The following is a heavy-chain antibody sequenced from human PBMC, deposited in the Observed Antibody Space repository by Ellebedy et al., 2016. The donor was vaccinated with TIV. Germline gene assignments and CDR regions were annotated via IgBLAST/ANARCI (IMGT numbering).Heavy chain of an antibody. V-gene: IGHV4-34*01. Sequence: MPSETLSLTCAVYGGSFSGYYCSWIRQPPGKGLEWIGEINPSGSTNYNPSLKSRVTIAGATSKNQFSLKMNSVTAADTAVYYCARFSGRGGSGRNAQPSLDYWGQGTLVTVSS. CDR2: INPSGST. CDR3: ARFSGRGGSGRNAQPSLDY. CDR1: GGSFSGYY. J-gene: IGHJ4*02. D-gene: IGHD1-26*01.